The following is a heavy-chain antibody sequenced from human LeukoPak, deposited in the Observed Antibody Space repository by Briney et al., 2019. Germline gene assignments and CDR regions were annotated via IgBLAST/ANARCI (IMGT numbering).Heavy chain of an antibody. D-gene: IGHD3-3*01. CDR1: GGSISSGDSY. J-gene: IGHJ4*02. Sequence: PSQTLSLTCTVSGGSISSGDSYWNCVRQPPGKGLEWIGYIYHSGSSYYTPSLTSRVTMSVDTSKNQFSLKLSSVTVTDTAVYYCARGVYDDLYYFDFWGQGTLVTVSS. CDR2: IYHSGSS. CDR3: ARGVYDDLYYFDF. V-gene: IGHV4-30-4*01.